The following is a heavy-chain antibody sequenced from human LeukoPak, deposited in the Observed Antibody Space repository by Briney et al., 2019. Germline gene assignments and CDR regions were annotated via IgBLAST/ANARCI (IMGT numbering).Heavy chain of an antibody. J-gene: IGHJ5*02. V-gene: IGHV1-24*01. CDR2: FDPEDGET. CDR1: GYTLTELS. Sequence: ASVKVSCKVSGYTLTELSMHWVRQAPGKGLEWMGGFDPEDGETIYAQKFQGRVTMTEDTSTDTAYMELSSLRSEDTAVYYCATQPMVRGVLHWFDPWGQGTLVTVSS. D-gene: IGHD3-10*01. CDR3: ATQPMVRGVLHWFDP.